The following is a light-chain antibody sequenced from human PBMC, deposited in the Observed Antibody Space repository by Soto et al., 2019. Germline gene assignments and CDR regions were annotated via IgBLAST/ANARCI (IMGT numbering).Light chain of an antibody. CDR3: MQATQLPHT. CDR2: MIS. Sequence: DIVLTQTPLSSPVTLGQPASISCRSSQTLVHSGGDTYLSWLQQRPGQPPRLLIYMISNRLSGVPDRFSGSGAGTDFTLRISRVEAEEVGVYYCMQATQLPHTFGQGTKLEIK. CDR1: QTLVHSGGDTY. J-gene: IGKJ2*01. V-gene: IGKV2-24*01.